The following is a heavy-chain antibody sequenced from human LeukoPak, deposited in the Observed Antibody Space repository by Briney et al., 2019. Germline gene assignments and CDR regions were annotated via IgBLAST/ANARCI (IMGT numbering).Heavy chain of an antibody. CDR1: GHSFTTYW. V-gene: IGHV5-51*01. D-gene: IGHD2-2*01. CDR3: ARSGVPGAMTWFDP. CDR2: IYPGDSDT. Sequence: GESLKISCKAPGHSFTTYWIGWVRQMPGKGLEWMGIIYPGDSDTRYSPSFQGQVTISADKSINTAYLQWRSLKASDTAMYYCARSGVPGAMTWFDPWGQGTLVTVSS. J-gene: IGHJ5*02.